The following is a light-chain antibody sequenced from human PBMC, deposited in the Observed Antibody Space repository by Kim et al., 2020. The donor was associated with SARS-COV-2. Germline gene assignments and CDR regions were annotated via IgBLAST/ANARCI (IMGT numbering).Light chain of an antibody. CDR1: QSISKY. Sequence: AAVGDRVTITCRASQSISKYLNWYQQKPGKAPKLLIYAASRLQSGVPSRFSGSGSGTDFTLTINSLQPEDFATYYCQQSYNAPWTFGQGTKVDIK. CDR2: AAS. CDR3: QQSYNAPWT. V-gene: IGKV1-39*01. J-gene: IGKJ1*01.